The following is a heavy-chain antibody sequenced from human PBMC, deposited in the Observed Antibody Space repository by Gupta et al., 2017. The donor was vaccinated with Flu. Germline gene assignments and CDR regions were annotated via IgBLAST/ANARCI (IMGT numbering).Heavy chain of an antibody. CDR2: IGYEGSNK. CDR3: AREPGDYSNYDAFDI. Sequence: QVQLVESGGGVVQPGRSLRLSCAASGFTFSSYGMHWVRQAPGKGLEWVAVIGYEGSNKYYADSVEGRVTISRDNSKNTLYLQMNSLRAEDTAGYYCAREPGDYSNYDAFDIWGQGTMVTVAS. J-gene: IGHJ3*02. D-gene: IGHD4-17*01. V-gene: IGHV3-33*01. CDR1: GFTFSSYG.